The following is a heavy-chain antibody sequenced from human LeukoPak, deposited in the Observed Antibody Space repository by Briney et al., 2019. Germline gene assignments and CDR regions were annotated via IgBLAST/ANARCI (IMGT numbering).Heavy chain of an antibody. J-gene: IGHJ4*02. CDR1: GFTFSSYG. CDR3: AKDQTTGTANFDY. Sequence: GGSLRLSCAASGFTFSSYGMSWVRQAPGKGLEWVSAISGSGGNTYYPDSVKGRFTISRDNSKNTLYLQMNSLRAEDTAVYYCAKDQTTGTANFDYWGQGTLVTVSS. D-gene: IGHD4-17*01. CDR2: ISGSGGNT. V-gene: IGHV3-23*01.